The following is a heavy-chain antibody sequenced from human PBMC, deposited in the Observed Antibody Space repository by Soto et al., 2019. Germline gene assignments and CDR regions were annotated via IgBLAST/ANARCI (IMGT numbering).Heavy chain of an antibody. V-gene: IGHV3-23*01. CDR1: GFTLTTHI. D-gene: IGHD6-13*01. CDR3: VPGRQLVLDY. CDR2: ISSSDGST. Sequence: SLRLPWAPSGFTLTTHIITCFRQDPGKGLEWVSGISSSDGSTDYVDSVKGRFNISRDNSKDTVYLQMDTLRAEDTAVYYCVPGRQLVLDYWGQGTVVTVSS. J-gene: IGHJ4*02.